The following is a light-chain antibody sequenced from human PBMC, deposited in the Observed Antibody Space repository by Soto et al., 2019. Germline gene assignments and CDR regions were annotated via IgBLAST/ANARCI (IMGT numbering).Light chain of an antibody. CDR3: SSYTSSTTQV. CDR1: SSDVGGHDY. Sequence: QSLLTQPASVSGSPGQSITSSCTGTSSDVGGHDYVSWYQQHPGKAPQLMIYDVSYRPSGVSNRFSGSKSGNTASLTISGLQAEDEADYYCSSYTSSTTQVFGTGTKVTV. V-gene: IGLV2-14*03. CDR2: DVS. J-gene: IGLJ1*01.